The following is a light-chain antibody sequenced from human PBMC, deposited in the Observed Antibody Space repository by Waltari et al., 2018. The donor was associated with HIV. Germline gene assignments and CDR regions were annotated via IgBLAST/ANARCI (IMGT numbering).Light chain of an antibody. V-gene: IGLV2-14*01. CDR1: SSDVGGYTY. J-gene: IGLJ3*02. Sequence: QSALTQPASVSGSPGQSIPISCTGTSSDVGGYTYVSWYQQHPGKAPKLMFYEVSNRPSGVSNRFSGSKSGNTASLTISGLQAEDEADYYCSSYTSSSTLRVFGGGTKLTVL. CDR2: EVS. CDR3: SSYTSSSTLRV.